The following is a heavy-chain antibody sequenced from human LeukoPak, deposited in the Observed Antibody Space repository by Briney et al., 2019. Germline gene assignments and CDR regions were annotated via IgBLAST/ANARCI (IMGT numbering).Heavy chain of an antibody. D-gene: IGHD2-15*01. CDR1: GFTFSSYS. CDR2: ISSSSSYI. Sequence: GGYLRLSCAASGFTFSSYSMNWVRQAPGKGLDWVSSISSSSSYIYYADSVKGRFTISRDNAKNSLYLQMNSLRAEDTAVYYCAGSPLSGVAPGFDYWGQGTLVTVSS. J-gene: IGHJ4*02. V-gene: IGHV3-21*01. CDR3: AGSPLSGVAPGFDY.